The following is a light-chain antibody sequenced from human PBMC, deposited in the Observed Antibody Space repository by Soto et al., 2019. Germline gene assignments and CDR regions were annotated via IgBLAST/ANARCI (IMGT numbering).Light chain of an antibody. V-gene: IGKV1-5*01. Sequence: DVPLTQAPSTLSASVGDRVTITCRASQSIGNWLAWYQQKPGKAPNLLIYDASTLENGVPSRFSGSASGTDFTLTISSLQPYDVATYYCQQYNSYSPRTFGQGTKVEFK. CDR3: QQYNSYSPRT. CDR2: DAS. J-gene: IGKJ1*01. CDR1: QSIGNW.